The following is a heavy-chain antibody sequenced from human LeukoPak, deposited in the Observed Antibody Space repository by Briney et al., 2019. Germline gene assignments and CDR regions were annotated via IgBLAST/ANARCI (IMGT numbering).Heavy chain of an antibody. D-gene: IGHD3-10*01. V-gene: IGHV4-39*07. CDR2: IYYSGST. CDR1: GGSISSSSYY. J-gene: IGHJ4*02. CDR3: ARTRGSGSSHYFDY. Sequence: PSETLSLTCTVSGGSISSSSYYWGWIRQPPGKGLEWIGSIYYSGSTYYNPSLKSRVTISVDRSKNQFFLKLSSVTAADTAVYYCARTRGSGSSHYFDYWGQGTLVTVSS.